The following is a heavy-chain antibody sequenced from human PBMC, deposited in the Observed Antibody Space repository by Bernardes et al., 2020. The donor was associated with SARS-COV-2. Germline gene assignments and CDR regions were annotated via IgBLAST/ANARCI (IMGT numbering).Heavy chain of an antibody. CDR1: GFTFSSYG. V-gene: IGHV3-30*18. J-gene: IGHJ6*02. D-gene: IGHD1-26*01. CDR2: ISYDGTYK. Sequence: GGSLRLSCAASGFTFSSYGLHWVRQAPGKGLEWVAVISYDGTYKYYADSVKGRFTISRDNSKNTLSLQMNRLRAEDTAVYSCAKAAILGDSEYYYGMDVWGQGTTVTVSS. CDR3: AKAAILGDSEYYYGMDV.